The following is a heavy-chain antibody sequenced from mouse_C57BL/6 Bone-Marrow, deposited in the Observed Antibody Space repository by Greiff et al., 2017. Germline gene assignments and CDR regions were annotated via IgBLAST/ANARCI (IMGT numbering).Heavy chain of an antibody. CDR2: IDPSDSYT. CDR1: GYTFTSYW. D-gene: IGHD2-4*01. V-gene: IGHV1-50*01. CDR3: ARDDSWYFDV. Sequence: VQLQQPGAELVKPGASVKLSCKASGYTFTSYWMQWVKQRPGQGLEWIGEIDPSDSYTNYNQKFKGKATLTVDTSSSTAYMQLSSLTSEDSAVYYCARDDSWYFDVWGTGTTVTVSS. J-gene: IGHJ1*03.